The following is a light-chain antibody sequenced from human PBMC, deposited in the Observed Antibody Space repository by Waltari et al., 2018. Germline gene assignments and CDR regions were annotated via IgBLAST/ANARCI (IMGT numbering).Light chain of an antibody. CDR3: QQYKSYPYT. CDR2: QAS. J-gene: IGKJ2*01. V-gene: IGKV1-5*03. Sequence: DIQMTQSPSTLSAFVGDRVTITCRANEGISAWLAWYQQKPGKAPSLLIYQASILEFAVPSRFSGSGTGTEFTLTISSLQPDDFATYFCQQYKSYPYTFGQGSKLEIK. CDR1: EGISAW.